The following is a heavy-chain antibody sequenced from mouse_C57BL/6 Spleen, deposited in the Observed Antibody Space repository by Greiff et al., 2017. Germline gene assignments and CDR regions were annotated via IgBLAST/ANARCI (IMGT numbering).Heavy chain of an antibody. CDR3: GYEYDRTWFAY. D-gene: IGHD2-4*01. V-gene: IGHV1-64*01. J-gene: IGHJ3*01. CDR2: IHPNSGST. Sequence: QVQLQQPGAELVKPGASVKLSCKASGYTFTSYWMHWVKQRPGQGLEWIGMIHPNSGSTNYNEKFKSKATLTVDKSSSTAYMQLSSLTSEDSAVYYCGYEYDRTWFAYWGQGTLVTVSA. CDR1: GYTFTSYW.